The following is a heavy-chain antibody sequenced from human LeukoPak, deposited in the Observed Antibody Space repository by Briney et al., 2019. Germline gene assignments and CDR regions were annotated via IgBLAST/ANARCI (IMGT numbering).Heavy chain of an antibody. J-gene: IGHJ3*02. D-gene: IGHD4-17*01. CDR2: INHSGST. CDR3: ARDRSVTYDAVDI. V-gene: IGHV4-34*01. CDR1: GGSFSGYY. Sequence: PSETLSLTCAVYGGSFSGYYWSWIRQPPGKGLEWIGEINHSGSTNYNPSLNSRVTISVDTSNNQFSLKLSSVTAADTAVYYCARDRSVTYDAVDIWGQGTMVTVSS.